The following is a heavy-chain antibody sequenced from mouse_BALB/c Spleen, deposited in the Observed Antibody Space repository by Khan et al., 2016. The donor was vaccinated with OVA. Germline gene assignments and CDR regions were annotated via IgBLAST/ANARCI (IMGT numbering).Heavy chain of an antibody. CDR2: IAPGSGST. D-gene: IGHD1-1*01. Sequence: DLVKPGASVKLSCKASGYTFTSYWINWIKQRPGQGLEWIGRIAPGSGSTSFNEMFKGSATLTVDIFSITAYIQLSSLSSEDSAVYFCARSKYYGSSLYAMDYWGQGTSVTVSS. J-gene: IGHJ4*01. CDR3: ARSKYYGSSLYAMDY. V-gene: IGHV1S41*01. CDR1: GYTFTSYW.